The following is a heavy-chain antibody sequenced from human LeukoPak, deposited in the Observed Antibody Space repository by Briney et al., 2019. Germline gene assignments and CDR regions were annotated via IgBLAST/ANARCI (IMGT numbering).Heavy chain of an antibody. Sequence: GGSLTLSCAPSGFTFSSYAMSWVHQAPGRGLEWVSSISGSGARTHYADSVKGRFTISRDNSKNTMYLQMNSLRAEDTAVYYCAKALGGNSPFDYWGQGTLVTVSS. CDR1: GFTFSSYA. V-gene: IGHV3-23*01. CDR3: AKALGGNSPFDY. CDR2: ISGSGART. J-gene: IGHJ4*02. D-gene: IGHD2/OR15-2a*01.